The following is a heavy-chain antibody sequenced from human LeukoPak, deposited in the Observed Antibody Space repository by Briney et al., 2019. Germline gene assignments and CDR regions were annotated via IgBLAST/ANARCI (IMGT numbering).Heavy chain of an antibody. J-gene: IGHJ3*02. D-gene: IGHD3-22*01. V-gene: IGHV4-59*01. CDR3: ARGQYYYDSSGYPVWAFDI. Sequence: PSETLSLTCTVSGGSISSYYWSWIRQPPGKGLEWIGYIYYSGSTNYNPSLKSRVTISVDTSKNQFSLKLSSVTAADTAVYYCARGQYYYDSSGYPVWAFDIWGQGTMVTVSS. CDR2: IYYSGST. CDR1: GGSISSYY.